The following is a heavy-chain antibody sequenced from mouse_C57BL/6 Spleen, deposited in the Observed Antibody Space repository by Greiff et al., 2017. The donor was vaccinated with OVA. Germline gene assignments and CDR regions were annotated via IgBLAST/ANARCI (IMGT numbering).Heavy chain of an antibody. CDR2: IHPNSGST. CDR1: GYTFTSYW. Sequence: QVQLQQSGAELVKPGASVKLSCKASGYTFTSYWMHWVKQRPGQGLEWIGMIHPNSGSTNYNEKFKSKATLTVDKSSSTAYMQLSSLTSEDSAVYYCARRGYDETWFAYWGQGTLVTVSA. CDR3: ARRGYDETWFAY. J-gene: IGHJ3*01. D-gene: IGHD2-2*01. V-gene: IGHV1-64*01.